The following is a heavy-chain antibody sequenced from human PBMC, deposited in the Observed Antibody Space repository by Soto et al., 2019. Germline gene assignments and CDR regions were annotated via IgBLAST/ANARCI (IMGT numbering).Heavy chain of an antibody. CDR1: GGSISSYY. CDR2: LYYSGST. J-gene: IGHJ2*01. D-gene: IGHD2-15*01. V-gene: IGHV4-59*01. CDR3: AREEGVVVVAATRLRYFDL. Sequence: PSETLSLTCTVSGGSISSYYWSWIRQPPGKGLGWIGYLYYSGSTNHNPSLKSRVTISVDTSKNQFSLKLSSVTAADTAVYYCAREEGVVVVAATRLRYFDLWGRGTLVTVSS.